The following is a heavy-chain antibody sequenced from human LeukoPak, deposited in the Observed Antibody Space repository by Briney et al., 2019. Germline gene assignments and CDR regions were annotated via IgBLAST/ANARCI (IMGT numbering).Heavy chain of an antibody. CDR3: AKATKNWGSGNYFDY. CDR1: GFTFSTYA. CDR2: ISGGANSA. Sequence: GGSLRLSCAASGFTFSTYAMSWVRQAPGKGLEWVSGISGGANSAYYAGSAKGRFTISRDNSKNTLYLQMNSLRAEDTAVYYCAKATKNWGSGNYFDYWGQGTLVTVSS. D-gene: IGHD3-16*01. J-gene: IGHJ4*02. V-gene: IGHV3-23*01.